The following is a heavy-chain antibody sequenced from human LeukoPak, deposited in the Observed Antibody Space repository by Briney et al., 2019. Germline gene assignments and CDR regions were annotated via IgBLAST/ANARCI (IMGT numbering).Heavy chain of an antibody. Sequence: ASVKVSCKASGGTFNTYAISWVRQAPGRGLEWLGMIIPIFGTANYAQKFQGRVTITTDESTSTAYMELNSLRSEDTAVYYCARARGGPAYYFDYWGQGTLVTVSS. CDR3: ARARGGPAYYFDY. CDR2: IIPIFGTA. CDR1: GGTFNTYA. D-gene: IGHD3-10*01. V-gene: IGHV1-69*05. J-gene: IGHJ4*02.